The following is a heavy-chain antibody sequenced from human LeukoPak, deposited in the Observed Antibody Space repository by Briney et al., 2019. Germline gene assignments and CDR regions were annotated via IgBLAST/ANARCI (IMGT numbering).Heavy chain of an antibody. J-gene: IGHJ3*02. CDR3: ARGLVVPAAMLVVGAFDI. D-gene: IGHD2-2*01. Sequence: VASVKVSFKASGYTFTGYYMHWVRQAPGQGLEWMGWINPNSGGTNYAQKFQGRVTMTRDTSISTAYMELSRLRSDDTAVYYCARGLVVPAAMLVVGAFDIWGQGTMVTVSS. V-gene: IGHV1-2*02. CDR1: GYTFTGYY. CDR2: INPNSGGT.